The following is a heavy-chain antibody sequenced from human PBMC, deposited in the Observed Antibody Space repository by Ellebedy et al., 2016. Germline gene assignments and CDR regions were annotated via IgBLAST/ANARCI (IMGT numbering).Heavy chain of an antibody. J-gene: IGHJ3*02. CDR2: VSYDGSNK. CDR3: ARVGLTGTPNFDI. Sequence: GGSLRLSCAASGFTFSSYAMHWVRQAPGKGLEWVAVVSYDGSNKYYADSVKGRFTISRDNSKNTLYLQMNRLGAEDTAVYYCARVGLTGTPNFDIWGQGTMVTVSS. CDR1: GFTFSSYA. V-gene: IGHV3-30-3*01. D-gene: IGHD1-20*01.